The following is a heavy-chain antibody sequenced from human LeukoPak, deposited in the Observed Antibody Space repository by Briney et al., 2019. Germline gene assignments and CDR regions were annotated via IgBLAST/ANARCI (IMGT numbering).Heavy chain of an antibody. Sequence: ASVKVSCKASGYTFTSYAMNWVRQAPGQGLEWMGWINTNTGNPTYAQGFTGRFVFSLDTSVSTAYLQISSLKAEDTAVYYCARDATAMVAYYYYGMDVWGQGTTVTVSS. J-gene: IGHJ6*02. V-gene: IGHV7-4-1*02. CDR3: ARDATAMVAYYYYGMDV. D-gene: IGHD5-18*01. CDR1: GYTFTSYA. CDR2: INTNTGNP.